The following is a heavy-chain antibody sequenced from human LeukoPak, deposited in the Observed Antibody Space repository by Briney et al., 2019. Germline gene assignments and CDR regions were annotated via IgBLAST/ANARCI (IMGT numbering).Heavy chain of an antibody. CDR3: ANINDGDYGYFDY. CDR1: GFTFSSYA. V-gene: IGHV3-23*01. J-gene: IGHJ4*02. CDR2: ISGSGGST. Sequence: GGSLRLSCAASGFTFSSYAMSWVRQAPGKGLEWVSAISGSGGSTYYADSVKGRFTISRDKSKNTLYLQMNSLRAEDTAVYYCANINDGDYGYFDYWGQGTLVTVSS. D-gene: IGHD4-17*01.